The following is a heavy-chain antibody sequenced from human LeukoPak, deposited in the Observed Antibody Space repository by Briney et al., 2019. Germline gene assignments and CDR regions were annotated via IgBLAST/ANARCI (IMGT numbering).Heavy chain of an antibody. J-gene: IGHJ4*02. CDR3: TILSGSYWSIDY. V-gene: IGHV3-73*01. D-gene: IGHD1-26*01. Sequence: GGSLRLSCAASGFTFSGSAMHWVRQASGKGLELVGRIRSKANSYATAYAASVKGRFTISRDDSKNTAYLQMNSLKTEDTAVYYCTILSGSYWSIDYWGQGTLVTVSS. CDR1: GFTFSGSA. CDR2: IRSKANSYAT.